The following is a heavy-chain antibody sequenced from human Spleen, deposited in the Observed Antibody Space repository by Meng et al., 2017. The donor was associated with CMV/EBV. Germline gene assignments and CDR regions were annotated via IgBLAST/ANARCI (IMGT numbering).Heavy chain of an antibody. CDR3: TRSAYYYDSSGSY. Sequence: GSLRLSCAASGFTFSSYSMNWVRQAPGKGLEWVSYISSRSTTIYYADSVQGRFTISRDNAKNSLYLQMNSLRAEDTAVYYCTRSAYYYDSSGSYWGQGTLVTVSS. CDR2: ISSRSTTI. CDR1: GFTFSSYS. V-gene: IGHV3-48*04. D-gene: IGHD3-22*01. J-gene: IGHJ4*02.